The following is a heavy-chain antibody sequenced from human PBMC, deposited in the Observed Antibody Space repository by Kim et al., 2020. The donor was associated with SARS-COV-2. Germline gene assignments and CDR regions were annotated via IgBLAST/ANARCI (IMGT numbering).Heavy chain of an antibody. Sequence: GGSLRLSCAASGFTFSSYAMHWVRQAPGKGLEWVAVISYDGSNKYYADSVKGRFTISRDNSKNTLYLQMNSLRAEDTAVYYCARDTHSYGEYYFDYWGQGTLVTVSS. CDR1: GFTFSSYA. D-gene: IGHD5-18*01. CDR3: ARDTHSYGEYYFDY. CDR2: ISYDGSNK. V-gene: IGHV3-30*04. J-gene: IGHJ4*02.